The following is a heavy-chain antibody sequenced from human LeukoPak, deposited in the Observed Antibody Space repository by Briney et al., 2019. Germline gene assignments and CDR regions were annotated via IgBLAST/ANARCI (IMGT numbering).Heavy chain of an antibody. J-gene: IGHJ4*02. CDR3: ARNGGSGTYYDGSFDY. CDR1: GGSISSYY. Sequence: TSETLSLTCTVSGGSISSYYWSWIRQSAGKGLEWIGRIYTSGSTNYNPSLKSRVTMSVDTSKNQFSLKLSPVTAADTAVYYCARNGGSGTYYDGSFDYWGQGTLVTVSS. V-gene: IGHV4-4*07. CDR2: IYTSGST. D-gene: IGHD1-26*01.